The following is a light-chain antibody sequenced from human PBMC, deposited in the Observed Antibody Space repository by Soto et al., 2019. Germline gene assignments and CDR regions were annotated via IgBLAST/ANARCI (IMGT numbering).Light chain of an antibody. CDR3: SSYTSGSTWV. Sequence: QSALTQPASVSGSPGQSITISCTGTSSDVGAYNYVSWYQQHPGKAPKLMIYEVSNRPSGVSIRFSGSKSGNTASLTISGLQAEDEGDYSCSSYTSGSTWVFGGGTKLTVL. J-gene: IGLJ3*02. CDR1: SSDVGAYNY. V-gene: IGLV2-14*01. CDR2: EVS.